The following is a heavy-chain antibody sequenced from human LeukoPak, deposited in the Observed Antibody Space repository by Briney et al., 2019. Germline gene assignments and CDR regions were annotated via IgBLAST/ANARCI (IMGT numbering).Heavy chain of an antibody. Sequence: GASVKVSCKASGGTFSSYAISWVRQAPGQGLEWMGGIIPIFGTANYAQKFQGRVTITADESTSTAYMELSSLRSEDTAVYYCARGNWNDAVYYYYMDVWGKGTTVTVSS. CDR2: IIPIFGTA. D-gene: IGHD1-1*01. V-gene: IGHV1-69*01. CDR3: ARGNWNDAVYYYYMDV. J-gene: IGHJ6*03. CDR1: GGTFSSYA.